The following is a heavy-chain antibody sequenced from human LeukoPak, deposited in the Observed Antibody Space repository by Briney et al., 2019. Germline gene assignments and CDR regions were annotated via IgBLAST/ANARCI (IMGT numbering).Heavy chain of an antibody. J-gene: IGHJ4*02. D-gene: IGHD6-6*01. CDR2: ISSNSNYI. CDR3: ARVNIAAPDY. CDR1: GFTFNIYS. Sequence: GGSLRLSCAAPGFTFNIYSMNWVRQAPGKGLEWVSSISSNSNYIFYADSVKGRFTISRDNAKNSVYLQMSSLRAEDTAVYYCARVNIAAPDYWGQGTLVTVSS. V-gene: IGHV3-21*01.